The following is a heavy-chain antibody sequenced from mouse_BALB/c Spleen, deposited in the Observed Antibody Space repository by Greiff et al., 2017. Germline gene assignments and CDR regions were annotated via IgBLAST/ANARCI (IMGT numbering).Heavy chain of an antibody. J-gene: IGHJ4*01. D-gene: IGHD2-1*01. CDR3: ASDGNYVRAMDY. Sequence: QVQLQQSGAELARPGASVKLSCKASGYTFTSYWMQWVKQRPGQGLEWIGAIYPGDGDTRYTQKFKGKATLTADKSSSTAYMQLSSLASEDSAVYYCASDGNYVRAMDYWGQGTSVTVSS. CDR1: GYTFTSYW. CDR2: IYPGDGDT. V-gene: IGHV1-87*01.